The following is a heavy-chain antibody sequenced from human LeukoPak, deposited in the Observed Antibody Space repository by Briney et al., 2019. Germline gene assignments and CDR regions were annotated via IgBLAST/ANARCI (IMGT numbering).Heavy chain of an antibody. CDR2: INPNSGGT. CDR1: GYTFTDYY. V-gene: IGHV1-2*02. D-gene: IGHD4-17*01. CDR3: ARAVTNGDDAFDI. Sequence: ASVKVSCKASGYTFTDYYMHWVRQAPGQGLEWMGWINPNSGGTNYAQKFQGRVTMTRDTSISTAYMELSRLRSDDTAVYYCARAVTNGDDAFDIWGQGTMVTVSS. J-gene: IGHJ3*02.